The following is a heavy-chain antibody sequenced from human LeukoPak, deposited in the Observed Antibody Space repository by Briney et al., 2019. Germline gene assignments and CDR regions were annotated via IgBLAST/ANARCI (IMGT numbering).Heavy chain of an antibody. CDR3: ARDVYDYVWGSYSLDY. Sequence: TGGSLRLSCAASGFTFSSYEMNWVRKAPGKGLEWVSYISSSGSTIYYADSVKGRFTISRDNAKNSLYLQMNSLRAEDTAVYYCARDVYDYVWGSYSLDYWGQGTLVTVSS. CDR1: GFTFSSYE. CDR2: ISSSGSTI. D-gene: IGHD3-16*01. J-gene: IGHJ4*02. V-gene: IGHV3-48*03.